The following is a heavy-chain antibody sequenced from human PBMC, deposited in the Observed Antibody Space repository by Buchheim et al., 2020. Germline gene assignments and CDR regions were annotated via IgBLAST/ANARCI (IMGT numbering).Heavy chain of an antibody. Sequence: QVQLQQWGAGLLKPSETLSLTCAVYGGSFSGYYWSWIRQPPGKGLEWIGEINHSGSTNYNPSLKSRVTISVDTSKNQLSLKLSSVTAADTAVYYCARGRAAAGPNYYYYGMDVWGQGTT. D-gene: IGHD6-13*01. J-gene: IGHJ6*02. CDR2: INHSGST. CDR1: GGSFSGYY. V-gene: IGHV4-34*01. CDR3: ARGRAAAGPNYYYYGMDV.